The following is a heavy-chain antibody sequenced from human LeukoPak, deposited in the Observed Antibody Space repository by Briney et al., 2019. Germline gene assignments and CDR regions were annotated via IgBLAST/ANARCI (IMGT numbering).Heavy chain of an antibody. J-gene: IGHJ4*02. CDR2: IIPIFGTA. CDR3: ARDGMYNWNYEGGDY. D-gene: IGHD1-7*01. CDR1: GYTFTSYD. Sequence: GASVKVSCKASGYTFTSYDINWVRQAPGQGLEWMGGIIPIFGTANYAQKFQGRVTITADESTSTAYMELSSLRSEDTAVYYCARDGMYNWNYEGGDYWGQGTLVTVSS. V-gene: IGHV1-69*13.